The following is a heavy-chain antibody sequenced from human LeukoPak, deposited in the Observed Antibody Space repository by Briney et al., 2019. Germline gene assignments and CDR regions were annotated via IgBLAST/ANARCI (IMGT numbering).Heavy chain of an antibody. Sequence: PGGSLRLSCAASGFTFDDFDMSWVRQSPGKGLEWVSGMDSNGATTSYRASVKGRFTISRDNAKNSLYLQMNSLRVEDTALYYCVRGYHFRKIYYYFDYWGQGTQVTVSS. D-gene: IGHD3-3*01. CDR3: VRGYHFRKIYYYFDY. CDR1: GFTFDDFD. V-gene: IGHV3-20*04. CDR2: MDSNGATT. J-gene: IGHJ4*02.